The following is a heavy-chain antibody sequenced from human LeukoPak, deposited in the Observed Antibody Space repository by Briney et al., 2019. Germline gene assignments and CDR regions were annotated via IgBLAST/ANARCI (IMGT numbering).Heavy chain of an antibody. CDR1: GYTFTSYG. CDR2: INPNSGGT. J-gene: IGHJ4*02. Sequence: GASVKVSCKASGYTFTSYGISWVRQAPGQGLEWMGWINPNSGGTNYAQKFQGRVTMTRDTSISTAYMELSRLKSDDTAVYYCAGRGVDYWGQGTLVTVSS. CDR3: AGRGVDY. V-gene: IGHV1-2*02.